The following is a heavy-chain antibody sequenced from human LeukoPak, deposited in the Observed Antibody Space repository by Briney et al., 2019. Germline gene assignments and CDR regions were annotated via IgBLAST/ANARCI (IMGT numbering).Heavy chain of an antibody. V-gene: IGHV5-10-1*01. J-gene: IGHJ4*02. D-gene: IGHD6-13*01. CDR3: GRTYSSTWYAFGY. CDR2: IDPSDSST. Sequence: GESLRISCKGSGYSFSTYWITWVRQMPGKGLEWMGRIDPSDSSTMYSPSFQGHVTIATDKSIRTAYLQWSSLKASDNAIYYCGRTYSSTWYAFGYWGQGTLVTVSS. CDR1: GYSFSTYW.